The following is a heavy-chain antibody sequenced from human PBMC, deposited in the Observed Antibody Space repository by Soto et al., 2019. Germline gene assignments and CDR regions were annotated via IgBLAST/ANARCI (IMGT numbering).Heavy chain of an antibody. CDR3: PRDRYVQYYFYY. V-gene: IGHV3-30*03. J-gene: IGHJ4*02. Sequence: QVQLVESGGGVVQPGRSLRLSCAASGFTFTSYGMHWVRQAPGKGLEWVAVISYDGSNKYNADSVKGRFTISRDKSKNPLYLQMNSLRAADTAVYFCPRDRYVQYYFYYWCQGTLVTFSS. D-gene: IGHD3-16*01. CDR1: GFTFTSYG. CDR2: ISYDGSNK.